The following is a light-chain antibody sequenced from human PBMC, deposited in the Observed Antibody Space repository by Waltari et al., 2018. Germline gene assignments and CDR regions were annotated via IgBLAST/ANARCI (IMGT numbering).Light chain of an antibody. CDR1: SSDVGGYNY. Sequence: QSALTQPAPVSGSPGQSITISCTGTSSDVGGYNYVSWYQQHPGKAPKLMIYDVSKRPSGVSNRFSGSKSGNTASLTISGLQAEDEADYYCCSYAGSSTVFGGGTKLTVL. CDR2: DVS. J-gene: IGLJ2*01. V-gene: IGLV2-23*02. CDR3: CSYAGSSTV.